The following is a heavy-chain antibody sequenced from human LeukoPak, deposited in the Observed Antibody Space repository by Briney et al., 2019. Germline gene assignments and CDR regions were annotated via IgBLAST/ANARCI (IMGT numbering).Heavy chain of an antibody. V-gene: IGHV4-59*01. J-gene: IGHJ6*02. D-gene: IGHD3-16*01. CDR1: GGSISSYY. Sequence: SETLSLTCTVSGGSISSYYWSWIRQPPGKGLEWIGYIYYSGSTNYNPSLKSRVTISVDTSKNQFSLKLSSVTAADTAVYYCARVGFGLSYGMDVWGQGTTVTVSS. CDR2: IYYSGST. CDR3: ARVGFGLSYGMDV.